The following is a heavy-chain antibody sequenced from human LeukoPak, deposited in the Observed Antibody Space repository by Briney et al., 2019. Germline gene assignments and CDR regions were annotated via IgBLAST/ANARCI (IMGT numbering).Heavy chain of an antibody. Sequence: PSQTLSLTCTVSGGSISSGSYYWSWIRQPAGKGLEWIGRIYTSGSTDYNPSLKSRVTISVYTSKNQFSLKLSSVTAADTAVYYCARPYCSAGNCYSNFDSWGQGTLVTVSS. CDR2: IYTSGST. CDR1: GGSISSGSYY. J-gene: IGHJ4*02. D-gene: IGHD2-15*01. V-gene: IGHV4-61*02. CDR3: ARPYCSAGNCYSNFDS.